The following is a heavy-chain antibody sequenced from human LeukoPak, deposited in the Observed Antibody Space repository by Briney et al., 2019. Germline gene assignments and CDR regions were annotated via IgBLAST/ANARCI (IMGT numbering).Heavy chain of an antibody. CDR3: ARAEYSSSWYYFDY. J-gene: IGHJ4*02. Sequence: SETLSLTCTVSGGSISSYYWSWIRQPPGKGLEWIGYIYYSGSTNYNPSLKSRVTISVDTSKNQFSLKQSSVTAADTAVYYCARAEYSSSWYYFDYWGQGTLVTVSS. D-gene: IGHD6-13*01. CDR1: GGSISSYY. CDR2: IYYSGST. V-gene: IGHV4-59*01.